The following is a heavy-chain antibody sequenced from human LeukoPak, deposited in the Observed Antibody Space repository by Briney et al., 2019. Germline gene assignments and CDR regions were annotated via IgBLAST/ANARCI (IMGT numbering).Heavy chain of an antibody. J-gene: IGHJ4*02. D-gene: IGHD4-17*01. V-gene: IGHV3-7*01. Sequence: GGSLRLSCAASGFTFIASWMTWVRQAPGRGLEWVANVDPDANTKNYLDSVKGRFTISRDNARNSLYLQMNSLRVEDTAIYYCARDPAYGALDYWGQGTLVTVSS. CDR2: VDPDANTK. CDR1: GFTFIASW. CDR3: ARDPAYGALDY.